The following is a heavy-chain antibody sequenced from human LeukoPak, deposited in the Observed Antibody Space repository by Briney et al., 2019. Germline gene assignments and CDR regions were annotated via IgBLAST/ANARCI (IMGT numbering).Heavy chain of an antibody. Sequence: GGSLRLSCAASGFTFSSYGMHWARQAPGKGLEWVAFIRYDGSNKYYADSVKGRFTISRDNSKNTLYLQMNSLRAEDTAVYYCAKEAAAAGPFDYWGQGTLVTVSS. D-gene: IGHD6-13*01. V-gene: IGHV3-30*02. CDR2: IRYDGSNK. J-gene: IGHJ4*02. CDR1: GFTFSSYG. CDR3: AKEAAAAGPFDY.